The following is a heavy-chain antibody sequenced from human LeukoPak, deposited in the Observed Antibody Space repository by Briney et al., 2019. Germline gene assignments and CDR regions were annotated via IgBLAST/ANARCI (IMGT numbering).Heavy chain of an antibody. CDR3: ARALWSYYGMDV. J-gene: IGHJ6*02. Sequence: SETLSLTCTVSGGSVSSGDYYWSWIRQPPGKGLEWIGYIYYSGSTNYNPSLKSRVTISVDTSKSQFSLKLSSVTAADTAVYYSARALWSYYGMDVWGQGTTVTVSS. D-gene: IGHD3-10*01. V-gene: IGHV4-61*08. CDR1: GGSVSSGDYY. CDR2: IYYSGST.